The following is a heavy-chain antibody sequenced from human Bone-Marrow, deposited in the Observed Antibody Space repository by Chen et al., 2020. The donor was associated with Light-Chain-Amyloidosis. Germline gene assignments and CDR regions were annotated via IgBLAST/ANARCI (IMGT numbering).Heavy chain of an antibody. J-gene: IGHJ4*02. V-gene: IGHV4-39*01. Sequence: QLQLQESGPGLVKPSETLSLTCTVSGGSISSSSYYWGWIRQPPGKGLDWIGSIYYSGSTYYNPSLKSRVTISVDTSKNQFSLKLSSVTAADTAVYYCARLYRTVVLPSVVDYWGQGTLVTVSS. D-gene: IGHD2-15*01. CDR1: GGSISSSSYY. CDR2: IYYSGST. CDR3: ARLYRTVVLPSVVDY.